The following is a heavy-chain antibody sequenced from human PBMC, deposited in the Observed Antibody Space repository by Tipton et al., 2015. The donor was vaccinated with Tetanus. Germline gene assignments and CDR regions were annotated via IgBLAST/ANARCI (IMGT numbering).Heavy chain of an antibody. D-gene: IGHD3-3*01. V-gene: IGHV4-39*01. Sequence: TLSLTCTVSGASIRGGTFYWGWIRQPPGKGLGWIGSIYESGDTYYIPSLKSRVTISVDTSTNQFSLTLNSMAAADPGVYYCARHQSGSFTPFDYWGQGKLVAVSS. CDR2: IYESGDT. J-gene: IGHJ4*02. CDR3: ARHQSGSFTPFDY. CDR1: GASIRGGTFY.